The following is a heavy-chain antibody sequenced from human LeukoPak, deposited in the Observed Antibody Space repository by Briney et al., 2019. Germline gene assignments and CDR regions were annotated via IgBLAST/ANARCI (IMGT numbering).Heavy chain of an antibody. CDR2: ISSSGGST. J-gene: IGHJ4*02. CDR1: GFTFSSYA. D-gene: IGHD6-6*01. V-gene: IGHV3-23*01. CDR3: AKTTMSIAAPLYYFDY. Sequence: GGSLRLSCAASGFTFSSYAMSWVRQAPGKGLEWVSAISSSGGSTYYADSVKGRFTISRDNSKNTLYLQMNSLRAEDTAVYYCAKTTMSIAAPLYYFDYWGQGTLVTVSS.